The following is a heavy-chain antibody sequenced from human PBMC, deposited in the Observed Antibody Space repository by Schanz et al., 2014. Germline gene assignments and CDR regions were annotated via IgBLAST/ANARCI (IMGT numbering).Heavy chain of an antibody. Sequence: QVQLVESGGGVVQPWRSLKLSCAASGFTFNDYAMHWVRQAPGKMQEWVAVISYEGSKKYYPDSVKMRFTISRDNYKKMVCLQMNMMRAEDTAVYYCARTIYDLWSGSFDYWGQGTLVTVSS. CDR1: GFTFNDYA. CDR3: ARTIYDLWSGSFDY. CDR2: ISYEGSKK. V-gene: IGHV3-30*04. D-gene: IGHD3-3*01. J-gene: IGHJ4*02.